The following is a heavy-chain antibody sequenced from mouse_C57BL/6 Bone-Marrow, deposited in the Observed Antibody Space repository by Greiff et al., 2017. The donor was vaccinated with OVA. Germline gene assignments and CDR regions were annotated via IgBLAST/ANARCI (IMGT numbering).Heavy chain of an antibody. CDR3: ARGRLDGSSYRFYY. CDR2: IYPGDGDT. D-gene: IGHD1-1*01. CDR1: GYAFSSSW. J-gene: IGHJ2*01. V-gene: IGHV1-82*01. Sequence: VQLQQSGPELVKPGASVKISCKASGYAFSSSWMNWVKQRPGKGLEWIGRIYPGDGDTNYNGKFKGKATLTADKSSSTADMQLSSLTSEDSAVYFCARGRLDGSSYRFYYWGQGTTLTVSS.